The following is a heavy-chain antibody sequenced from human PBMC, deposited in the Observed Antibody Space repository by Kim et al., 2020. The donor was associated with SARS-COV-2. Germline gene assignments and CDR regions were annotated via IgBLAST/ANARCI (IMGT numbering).Heavy chain of an antibody. Sequence: SETLSLTCTVSGGSISSSSYYWGWIRQPPGKGLEWIGSIYYSGSTYYNPSLKSRVTISIDTSKNQFSLKLSSLTAADTAVYYCARHPVYYDFWFGYSKYFDYWGQGTLVTVSS. J-gene: IGHJ4*02. V-gene: IGHV4-39*01. D-gene: IGHD3-3*01. CDR2: IYYSGST. CDR3: ARHPVYYDFWFGYSKYFDY. CDR1: GGSISSSSYY.